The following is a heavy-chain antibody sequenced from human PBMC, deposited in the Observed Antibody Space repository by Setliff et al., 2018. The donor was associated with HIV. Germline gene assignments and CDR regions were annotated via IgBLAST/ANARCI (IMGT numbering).Heavy chain of an antibody. V-gene: IGHV3-7*05. D-gene: IGHD7-27*01. J-gene: IGHJ4*02. CDR1: GFTFSTYA. Sequence: GGSLRLSCAASGFTFSTYAMHWVRQAPEKGLEWVANINQDGSEKQYVDSVKGRFTVSRDNAKNSLYLQMNSLRVEDTAVYYCARPLGRGLDYWGQGILVTVSS. CDR2: INQDGSEK. CDR3: ARPLGRGLDY.